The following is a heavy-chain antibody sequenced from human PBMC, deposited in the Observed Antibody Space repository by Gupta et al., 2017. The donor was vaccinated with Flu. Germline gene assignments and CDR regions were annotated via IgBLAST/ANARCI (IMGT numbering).Heavy chain of an antibody. J-gene: IGHJ4*02. Sequence: RRAPGKGLEWVSSISGTGVTTHLADSLKGRFAISRDNSEKTVYLQMNSLRDEDTAIYYCVKGALAVASGAMEYWGQGTLVTVSS. V-gene: IGHV3-23*01. CDR3: VKGALAVASGAMEY. CDR2: ISGTGVTT. D-gene: IGHD6-19*01.